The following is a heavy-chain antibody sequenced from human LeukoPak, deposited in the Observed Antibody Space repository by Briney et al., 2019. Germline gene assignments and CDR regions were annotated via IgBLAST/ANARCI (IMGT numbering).Heavy chain of an antibody. CDR3: ARGMLPIAAAGTDY. V-gene: IGHV1-3*01. CDR1: GYTFTSYA. J-gene: IGHJ4*02. D-gene: IGHD6-13*01. Sequence: GASVKVSCKASGYTFTSYAMHWVRQAPGQRLEWMGWINAGNGNTKYSQKFQGRVTITRDTSASTAYMELSSLRSEDTAVYYCARGMLPIAAAGTDYWGQGTLVTVSS. CDR2: INAGNGNT.